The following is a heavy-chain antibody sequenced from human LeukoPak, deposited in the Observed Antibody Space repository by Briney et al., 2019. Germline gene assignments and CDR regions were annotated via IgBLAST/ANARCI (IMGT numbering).Heavy chain of an antibody. CDR2: ISYDGNNK. J-gene: IGHJ2*01. CDR1: GFPFSSYA. CDR3: ARESTMVRGVLEPLDL. Sequence: GTSLRLSCAASGFPFSSYAMHWVRQAPGKGLEWVALISYDGNNKYYADSVKGRFTISRDNSKSTLYLQMNSLRAEDTAVYYCARESTMVRGVLEPLDLWGRGTLVTVSS. D-gene: IGHD3-10*01. V-gene: IGHV3-30-3*01.